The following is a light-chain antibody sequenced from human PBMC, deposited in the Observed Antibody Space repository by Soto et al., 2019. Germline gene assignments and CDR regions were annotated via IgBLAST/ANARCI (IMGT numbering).Light chain of an antibody. Sequence: QSVLTQPPSASRTPGQRVTISCSGSSSNIGSNYVYWYQQLPGTAPKLLIYRNNQRPSGVPDRFSGSKSGTSASLAISGPRSEDEADYYCAAWDDSLSGRVVFGGGTKLTVL. CDR2: RNN. J-gene: IGLJ2*01. V-gene: IGLV1-47*01. CDR3: AAWDDSLSGRVV. CDR1: SSNIGSNY.